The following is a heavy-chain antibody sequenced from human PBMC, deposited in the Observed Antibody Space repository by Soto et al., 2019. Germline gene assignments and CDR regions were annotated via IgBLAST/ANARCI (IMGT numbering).Heavy chain of an antibody. CDR2: IYYSGST. D-gene: IGHD6-13*01. V-gene: IGHV4-59*01. CDR3: ARGYSSSGADY. Sequence: LSLTCTVSGGSISSYYWSWIRQPPGKGLEWIGYIYYSGSTNYNPSLKSRVTISVDTSKNQFSLKLSSVTAADTAVYYCARGYSSSGADYWGQGTLVTVSS. J-gene: IGHJ4*02. CDR1: GGSISSYY.